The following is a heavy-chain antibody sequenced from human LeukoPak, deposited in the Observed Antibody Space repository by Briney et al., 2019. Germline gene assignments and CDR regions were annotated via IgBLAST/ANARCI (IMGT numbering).Heavy chain of an antibody. D-gene: IGHD3-10*01. V-gene: IGHV4-59*01. CDR1: GGSISSYY. Sequence: SETLSLTCTVSGGSISSYYWSWVRQPPGKGLEWIGYLYYSGSTNYNPSLKSRVTISVDTSKNQFSLKLSSVTAADTAVYYCVRGYYYGSGSYYRGYFDYWGQGTLVTVSS. J-gene: IGHJ4*02. CDR3: VRGYYYGSGSYYRGYFDY. CDR2: LYYSGST.